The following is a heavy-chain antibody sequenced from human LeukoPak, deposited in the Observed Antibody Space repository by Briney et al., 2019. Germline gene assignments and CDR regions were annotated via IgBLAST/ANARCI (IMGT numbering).Heavy chain of an antibody. D-gene: IGHD4-23*01. Sequence: GASVKVSCKASGYTFTGYYMHWVRQAPGQGLEWMGRIIPIFGIANYAQKFQGRVTITADKSTSTAYMELSSLRSEDTAVYYCARDARNDYGGLYYFDYWGQGTLVTVSS. CDR3: ARDARNDYGGLYYFDY. CDR1: GYTFTGYY. V-gene: IGHV1-69*04. J-gene: IGHJ4*02. CDR2: IIPIFGIA.